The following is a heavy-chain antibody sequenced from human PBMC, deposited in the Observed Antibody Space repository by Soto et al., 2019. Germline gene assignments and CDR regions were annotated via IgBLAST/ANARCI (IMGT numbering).Heavy chain of an antibody. D-gene: IGHD3-10*01. V-gene: IGHV1-69*08. Sequence: QVQLVQSGAEVKKPGSSVKVSCKASGGTFSSYTISWVRQAPGQGLEWMGRIIPILGIANYAQKFQGRVTITADKSTSTAYMELSSLRSEDTAVYYCAREVGSGKYYDYYYMDVWGKGTPVTVSS. CDR1: GGTFSSYT. CDR2: IIPILGIA. J-gene: IGHJ6*03. CDR3: AREVGSGKYYDYYYMDV.